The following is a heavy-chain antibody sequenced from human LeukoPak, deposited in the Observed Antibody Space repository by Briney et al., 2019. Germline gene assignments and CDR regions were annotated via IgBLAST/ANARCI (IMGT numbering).Heavy chain of an antibody. V-gene: IGHV3-30*04. CDR3: ARVGTAMVTIVAPYYMDV. CDR2: ISYDGSNK. CDR1: GFTFSSYA. Sequence: GRSLRLSCAASGFTFSSYAMHWVRQAPGKGLEWVAVISYDGSNKYYADSVKGRFTISRDNSKNTLYLQMNSLRAEDTAVYYCARVGTAMVTIVAPYYMDVWGKGTTVTVPS. J-gene: IGHJ6*03. D-gene: IGHD5-18*01.